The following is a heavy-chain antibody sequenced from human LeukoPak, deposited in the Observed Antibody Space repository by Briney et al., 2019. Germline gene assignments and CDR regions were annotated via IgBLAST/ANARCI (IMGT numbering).Heavy chain of an antibody. V-gene: IGHV3-48*01. J-gene: IGHJ4*02. D-gene: IGHD2-2*01. CDR3: ARGSIVVVPAARYYFDY. Sequence: GGSLRLSCVASGFTVSTYSMNWVRQAPGKGLEWVSYISSRSSTIYYADSVKGRFTISRDNAKNSLYLQMNSLRAEDTAVYYCARGSIVVVPAARYYFDYWGQGTLVTVSS. CDR2: ISSRSSTI. CDR1: GFTVSTYS.